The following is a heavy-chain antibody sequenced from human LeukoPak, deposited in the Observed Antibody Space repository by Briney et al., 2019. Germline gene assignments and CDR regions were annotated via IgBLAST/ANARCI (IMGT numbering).Heavy chain of an antibody. D-gene: IGHD7-27*01. Sequence: SETLSLTCTVSGGSISSYYWNWIRQPPGKGLEWIGYIYYSGTTNYNPSLKSRVSMSVDTSKNQFSLKLSSVTAADTAVYYCARLPGEVDAFDIWGQGTMVTVSS. CDR1: GGSISSYY. CDR2: IYYSGTT. J-gene: IGHJ3*02. V-gene: IGHV4-59*12. CDR3: ARLPGEVDAFDI.